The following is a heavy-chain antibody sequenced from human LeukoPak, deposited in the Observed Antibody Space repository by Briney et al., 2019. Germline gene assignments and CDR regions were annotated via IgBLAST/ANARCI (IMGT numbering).Heavy chain of an antibody. CDR2: IIPIFGTA. J-gene: IGHJ4*02. D-gene: IGHD5-12*01. Sequence: ASAKVSCKASGGTFSSYAISWVRQAPGQGLEWMGGIIPIFGTANYAQKFQGRVTITADESTSTAYMELSSLRSEDTAVYYCARARGYDGYFDYWGQGTLVTVSS. CDR3: ARARGYDGYFDY. V-gene: IGHV1-69*01. CDR1: GGTFSSYA.